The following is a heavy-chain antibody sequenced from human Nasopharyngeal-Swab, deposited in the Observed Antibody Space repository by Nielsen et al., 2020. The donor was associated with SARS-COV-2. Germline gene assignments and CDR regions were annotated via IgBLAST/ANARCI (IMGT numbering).Heavy chain of an antibody. Sequence: GGSQRLSCAASGFTFTNYAMSWVRQAPGKGLEWVSSISGGGGNAYYADSVEGRFTISKDTSKNTLYLQMNSLRADDTAIYYCAKDYPELVGSSSIFDYWGQGILVTVSS. V-gene: IGHV3-23*01. CDR2: ISGGGGNA. CDR1: GFTFTNYA. CDR3: AKDYPELVGSSSIFDY. J-gene: IGHJ4*02. D-gene: IGHD3-10*01.